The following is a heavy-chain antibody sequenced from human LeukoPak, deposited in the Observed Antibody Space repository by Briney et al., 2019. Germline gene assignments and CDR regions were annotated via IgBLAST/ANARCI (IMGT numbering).Heavy chain of an antibody. CDR3: AIVMRGALDV. D-gene: IGHD3-16*02. J-gene: IGHJ6*02. V-gene: IGHV1-69*02. Sequence: SVKVSFKTSGDNFKDDNINWVRQAPGQGLGCGGMFIPTLEILNYAQNCEGRVRIKGDISTRTADMEVKSLRTDDTDVYYCAIVMRGALDVWGQGTMVTVSS. CDR2: FIPTLEIL. CDR1: GDNFKDDN.